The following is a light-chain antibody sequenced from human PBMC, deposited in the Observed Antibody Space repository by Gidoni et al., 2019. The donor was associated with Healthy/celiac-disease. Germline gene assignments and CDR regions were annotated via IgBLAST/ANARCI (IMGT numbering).Light chain of an antibody. J-gene: IGLJ2*01. Sequence: QAVLTQPSSLSASPGASASLTCTLRSGINVGTYRIYWYQQKPGSPPQYLLRYKSDSDKQQGSGVPIRFSGSKDVSANAGILLISGLQSEDEADYYCMIWHSSAVVFGGGTKLTVL. V-gene: IGLV5-45*03. CDR3: MIWHSSAVV. CDR2: YKSDSDK. CDR1: SGINVGTYR.